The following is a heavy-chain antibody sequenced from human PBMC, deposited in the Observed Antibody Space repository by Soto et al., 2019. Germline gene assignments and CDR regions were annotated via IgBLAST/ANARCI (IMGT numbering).Heavy chain of an antibody. CDR2: ISYDEKTK. J-gene: IGHJ4*02. Sequence: QVQVVESGGGVVQPGRSLRLSCAASGFTFSTYCMHWVRQAPGKGLEWLAVISYDEKTKYYADSVKARFTISRDNSKNTLFLQMNRLRSEDTAVYYRAKGSQMAAVLDNWGQGTLVTVSS. CDR3: AKGSQMAAVLDN. CDR1: GFTFSTYC. D-gene: IGHD6-25*01. V-gene: IGHV3-30*18.